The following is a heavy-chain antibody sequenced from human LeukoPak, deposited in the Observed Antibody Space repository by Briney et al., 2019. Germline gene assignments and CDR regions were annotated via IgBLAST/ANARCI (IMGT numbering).Heavy chain of an antibody. D-gene: IGHD1-26*01. CDR2: IYDSGST. CDR1: GGSIRSSYYY. V-gene: IGHV4-39*01. CDR3: ARPLRSYNWFDP. J-gene: IGHJ5*02. Sequence: NPSETLSLTCTVSGGSIRSSYYYWGWIRQPPGKGLEWIGSIYDSGSTYYNPSLKSRVTISVDTSKNQFSLKLNSVTAADTAVYYCARPLRSYNWFDPWGQGTLVTVSS.